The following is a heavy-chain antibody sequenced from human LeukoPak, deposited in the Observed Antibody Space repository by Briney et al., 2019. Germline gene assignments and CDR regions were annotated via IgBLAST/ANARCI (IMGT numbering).Heavy chain of an antibody. V-gene: IGHV4-59*01. CDR1: GGSISSYY. J-gene: IGHJ5*02. CDR3: VRGGYYGSGNDFRFDP. D-gene: IGHD3-10*01. CDR2: IHYSGST. Sequence: SETLSLTCTVSGGSISSYYWSWIRQPPGKGLEWIGYIHYSGSTNYKPSLKSRVTISVDTSKNQFSLKLSSVTAADTAVYYCVRGGYYGSGNDFRFDPWGQGTLVTVSS.